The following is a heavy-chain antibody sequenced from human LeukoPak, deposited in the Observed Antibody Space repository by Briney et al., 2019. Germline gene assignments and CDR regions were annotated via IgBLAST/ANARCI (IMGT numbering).Heavy chain of an antibody. CDR1: GGSISSGGYY. D-gene: IGHD7-27*01. CDR3: AREIHRFTGYYYYMDA. Sequence: SETLSLTCTVSGGSISSGGYYWSRIRQHPGKGLEWIGYIYYSGSTYYNPSLKSRVTISVDTSKNQFSLKLSSVTATDTAVYYCAREIHRFTGYYYYMDAWGKGTTVTVSS. CDR2: IYYSGST. J-gene: IGHJ6*03. V-gene: IGHV4-31*03.